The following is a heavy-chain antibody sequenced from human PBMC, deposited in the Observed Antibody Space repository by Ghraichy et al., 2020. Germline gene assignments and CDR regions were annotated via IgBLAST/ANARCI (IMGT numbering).Heavy chain of an antibody. Sequence: SETLSLTCNVSGGSIASSNYYWGWVRQPPGKSLEWIGSIYYTGSSFYMPSLKSRVTMSLDRSNNQFSLKLASLTDSDTAMYYCARQRLRVAIAATDAFDVWGQGTMVTVSS. V-gene: IGHV4-39*01. CDR1: GGSIASSNYY. CDR3: ARQRLRVAIAATDAFDV. D-gene: IGHD2-15*01. J-gene: IGHJ3*01. CDR2: IYYTGSS.